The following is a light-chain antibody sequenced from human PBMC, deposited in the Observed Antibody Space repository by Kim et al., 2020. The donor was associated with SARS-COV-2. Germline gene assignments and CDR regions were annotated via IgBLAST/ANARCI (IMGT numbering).Light chain of an antibody. Sequence: SPGERATLSCRASQSVRSTSLGWYQQKPGLAPRLLIYGASSRATGIPDRFSGSGSGTDFTLTISRLEPEDFAVYYCQQYGSSPRTFGQGTKVDIK. CDR3: QQYGSSPRT. CDR1: QSVRSTS. CDR2: GAS. J-gene: IGKJ1*01. V-gene: IGKV3-20*01.